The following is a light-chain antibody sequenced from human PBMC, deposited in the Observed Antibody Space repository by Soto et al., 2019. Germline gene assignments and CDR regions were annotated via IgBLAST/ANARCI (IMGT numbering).Light chain of an antibody. CDR2: GAS. V-gene: IGKV3-20*01. J-gene: IGKJ3*01. Sequence: EIVLTQSPGTLSLSPGERATLSCRASQSVSSSYLAWYQQKPGQAPRLLIYGASSRATGIPDRFSGSGSGTQFTLTISRLEPEDFAVYYCQQYGSSPTLTFGPGTKVDIK. CDR3: QQYGSSPTLT. CDR1: QSVSSSY.